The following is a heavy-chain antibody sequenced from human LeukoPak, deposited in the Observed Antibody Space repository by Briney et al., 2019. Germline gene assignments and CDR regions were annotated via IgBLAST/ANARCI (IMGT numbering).Heavy chain of an antibody. Sequence: PGGSLRLSCAASGFTFSSYSMNWVRQAPGKGLEWVLSISSTSSCIYYADSVKGRFTISRDSAKNSLYLQMNSLRAEDTAVYYCARDYCSSTSCYDYWGQGTLVTVSS. CDR2: ISSTSSCI. V-gene: IGHV3-21*01. J-gene: IGHJ4*02. CDR3: ARDYCSSTSCYDY. CDR1: GFTFSSYS. D-gene: IGHD2-2*01.